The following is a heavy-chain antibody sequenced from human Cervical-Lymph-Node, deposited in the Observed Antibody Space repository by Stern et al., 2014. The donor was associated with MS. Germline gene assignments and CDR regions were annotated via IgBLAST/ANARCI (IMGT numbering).Heavy chain of an antibody. CDR2: IYYSGST. CDR1: GGSISRGGYY. D-gene: IGHD1-26*01. Sequence: QVQLQESGPGLVKPSQTLSLTCTVSGGSISRGGYYWSWIRQHPGKGLEWIGDIYYSGSTYYNPSIQSRVTISVDTSKNQFALKLSSVTAADTAVYYCASLDWESPYAFDIWGQGTMVTVSS. CDR3: ASLDWESPYAFDI. J-gene: IGHJ3*02. V-gene: IGHV4-31*03.